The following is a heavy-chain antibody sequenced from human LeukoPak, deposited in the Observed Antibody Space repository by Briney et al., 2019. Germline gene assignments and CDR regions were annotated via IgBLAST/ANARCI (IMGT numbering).Heavy chain of an antibody. J-gene: IGHJ4*02. Sequence: GESLKISCKGSAFTFTTYSFAWVRQMPGKGLEWMGVIYAGDSSTRYSPSFQGQVTISVDKSISTAYLQWSSLKASDSAIYYCARHSCYDSWGQGTLVTVSS. CDR3: ARHSCYDS. D-gene: IGHD3-16*01. CDR2: IYAGDSST. V-gene: IGHV5-51*01. CDR1: AFTFTTYS.